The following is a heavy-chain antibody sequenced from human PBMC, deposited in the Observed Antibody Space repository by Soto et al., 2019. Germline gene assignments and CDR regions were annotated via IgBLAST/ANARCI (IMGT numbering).Heavy chain of an antibody. CDR3: AGGVLSGSYYNWFDP. V-gene: IGHV1-2*02. J-gene: IGHJ5*02. D-gene: IGHD1-26*01. CDR2: INPNSGGT. Sequence: ASVKVSCKASGYTFTGYYMHWVRQAPGQGLEWMGWINPNSGGTDYAQKFQGRVTMTRDTSISTAYMELSRLRSDDTAVYYCAGGVLSGSYYNWFDPWGQGTVVTVSS. CDR1: GYTFTGYY.